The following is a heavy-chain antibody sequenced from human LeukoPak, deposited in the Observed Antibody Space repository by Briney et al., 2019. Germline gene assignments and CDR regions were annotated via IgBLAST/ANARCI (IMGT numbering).Heavy chain of an antibody. CDR2: ISSSSSYI. CDR3: ARENVLTTVTTLDP. CDR1: GFTFSSYS. V-gene: IGHV3-21*01. D-gene: IGHD4-17*01. Sequence: SGGSLRLSCAASGFTFSSYSMNWVRQAPGKGLEWVSSISSSSSYIYYADSVKGRFTISRDNAKNSLYLQMNSLRAEDTAVYYCARENVLTTVTTLDPWGQGTLVTVSS. J-gene: IGHJ5*02.